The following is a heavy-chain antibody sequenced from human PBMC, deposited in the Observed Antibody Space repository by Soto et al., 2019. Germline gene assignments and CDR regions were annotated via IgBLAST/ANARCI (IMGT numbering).Heavy chain of an antibody. D-gene: IGHD6-13*01. CDR2: ISAYNGNT. V-gene: IGHV1-18*01. Sequence: GASVKVSCKASGYTFTSYGISWVRQAPGQGLEWMGWISAYNGNTNYAQKLQGRVTMTTDTSTSTAYMELRSLRSDDTAVYYCARDIYTGLGIAATPSRFDYWGQGTLVTVSS. J-gene: IGHJ4*02. CDR1: GYTFTSYG. CDR3: ARDIYTGLGIAATPSRFDY.